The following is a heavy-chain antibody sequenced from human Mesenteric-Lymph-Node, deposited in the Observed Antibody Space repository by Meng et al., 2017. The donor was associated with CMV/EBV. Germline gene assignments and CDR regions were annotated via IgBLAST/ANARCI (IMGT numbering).Heavy chain of an antibody. V-gene: IGHV3-20*04. J-gene: IGHJ4*02. D-gene: IGHD1-26*01. Sequence: GESLKISWAASGFTFDDYGMSWVRQAPGKGLEWVSGINWNGGSTGYADSVKGRFTISRDNAKNSLYLQMNSLRAEDTALYYCAAGTEGEGFDYWGQGTLVTVSS. CDR1: GFTFDDYG. CDR2: INWNGGST. CDR3: AAGTEGEGFDY.